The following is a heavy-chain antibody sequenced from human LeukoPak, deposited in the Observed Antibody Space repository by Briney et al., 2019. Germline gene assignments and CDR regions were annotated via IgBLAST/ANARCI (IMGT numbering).Heavy chain of an antibody. CDR2: IVVGSGNT. J-gene: IGHJ3*02. Sequence: SVKVSCKASGFTFTSSAVQWVRRARGQRLEWIGWIVVGSGNTNYAQKFQERVTITRDTSTSTAYMELSSLRSEDTAVYYCAAGGIAVAPMTFDIWGQGTMVTVSS. CDR3: AAGGIAVAPMTFDI. V-gene: IGHV1-58*01. D-gene: IGHD6-19*01. CDR1: GFTFTSSA.